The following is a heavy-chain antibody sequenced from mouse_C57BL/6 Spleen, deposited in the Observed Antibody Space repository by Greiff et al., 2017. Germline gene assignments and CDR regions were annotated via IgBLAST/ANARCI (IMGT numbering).Heavy chain of an antibody. CDR3: AIPHYYGSSFDY. V-gene: IGHV1-74*01. Sequence: QVQLQQPGAELVKPGASVKVSCKASGYTFTSYWMHWVKQRPGQGLEWIGRLHPSASDTNYNQKFKGKATLTVDKSSSTAYMQLSSLTSEDSAVYYCAIPHYYGSSFDYWGQGTTLTVSS. CDR2: LHPSASDT. J-gene: IGHJ2*01. D-gene: IGHD1-1*01. CDR1: GYTFTSYW.